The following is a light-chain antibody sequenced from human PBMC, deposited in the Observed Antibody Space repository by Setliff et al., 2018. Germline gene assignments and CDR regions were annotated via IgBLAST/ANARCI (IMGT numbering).Light chain of an antibody. CDR1: SSDVGDYNY. Sequence: QSVLTQPASVSGSPGQSITISCTGTSSDVGDYNYVSWYQQLPGKAPKLIIFEVSNRPSGIPNRFSGSKSGNTASLSISGLQAEDEADYYCSSYSSRTTLDVFGTGTKVTVL. J-gene: IGLJ1*01. CDR2: EVS. CDR3: SSYSSRTTLDV. V-gene: IGLV2-14*01.